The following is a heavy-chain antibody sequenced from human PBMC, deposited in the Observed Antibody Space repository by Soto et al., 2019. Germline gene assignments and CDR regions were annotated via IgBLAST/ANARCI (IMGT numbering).Heavy chain of an antibody. V-gene: IGHV1-18*01. CDR1: GYTFTSYG. CDR3: AREVSSSSSYVPATYGMDV. Sequence: ASVKVSCKASGYTFTSYGISWVRQAPGQGLEWMGWISAYNGNTNYAQKLQGRVTMTTDTSTSTAYMELRSLRSDDTAVYYCAREVSSSSSYVPATYGMDVWGEGTTVTVSS. D-gene: IGHD6-13*01. J-gene: IGHJ6*04. CDR2: ISAYNGNT.